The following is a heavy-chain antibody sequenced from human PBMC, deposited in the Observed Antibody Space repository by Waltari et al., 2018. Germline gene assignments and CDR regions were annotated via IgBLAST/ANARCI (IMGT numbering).Heavy chain of an antibody. D-gene: IGHD1-20*01. CDR2: IYHSGST. CDR1: GYSISSGYY. CDR3: ARAGPVNLRFDP. Sequence: QVQLQESGPGLVKPSETLSLTCAVSGYSISSGYYWGWIRQPPGKGLEWIGSIYHSGSTYYNPSLKSRVTISVDTSKNQFSLKLSSVTAADTAVYYCARAGPVNLRFDPWGQGTLVTVSS. V-gene: IGHV4-38-2*01. J-gene: IGHJ5*02.